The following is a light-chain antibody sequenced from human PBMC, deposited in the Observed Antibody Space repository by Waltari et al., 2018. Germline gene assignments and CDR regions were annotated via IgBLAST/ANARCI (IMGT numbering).Light chain of an antibody. V-gene: IGKV1-5*01. CDR1: QSINTW. J-gene: IGKJ1*01. CDR2: AAS. Sequence: DIQLTQSPSTLSASVGGRVIITCRASQSINTWLAWYQQRPGHPPRLLISAASSLHSGVPSRFSGSGSETHFTLTINDLQPDDFATYYCQHYYSSTFGPGT. CDR3: QHYYSST.